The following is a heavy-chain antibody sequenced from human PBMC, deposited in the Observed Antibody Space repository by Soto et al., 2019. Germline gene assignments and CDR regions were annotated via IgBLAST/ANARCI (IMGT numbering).Heavy chain of an antibody. CDR3: AHRVLRTVFGLVTTTAIYFDF. V-gene: IGHV2-5*02. CDR1: GFSLTTSGVG. Sequence: QITLNESGPTQVKPRQTLTLTCTFSGFSLTTSGVGVGWIRQPPGKAPEWLALIYWDDDKRDSPSLNSRLTIPKDTSKNQVVLTMADLDPADTATYYCAHRVLRTVFGLVTTTAIYFDFWGQGTPVAVSS. D-gene: IGHD3-3*01. J-gene: IGHJ4*02. CDR2: IYWDDDK.